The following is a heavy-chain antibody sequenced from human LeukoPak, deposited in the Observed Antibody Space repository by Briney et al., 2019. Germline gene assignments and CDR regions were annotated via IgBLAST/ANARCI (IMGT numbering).Heavy chain of an antibody. CDR3: ARPTYYYDSSGYLTDLNWFDP. V-gene: IGHV1-2*02. D-gene: IGHD3-22*01. CDR1: GYTFTGYY. J-gene: IGHJ5*02. CDR2: INPNSGGT. Sequence: GASVKVSFKASGYTFTGYYMHWVRQAPGQGLEWMGWINPNSGGTNYAQKFQGRVTITRDTSISTAYMELSRLRSDDTAVYYCARPTYYYDSSGYLTDLNWFDPWGQGTLVTVSS.